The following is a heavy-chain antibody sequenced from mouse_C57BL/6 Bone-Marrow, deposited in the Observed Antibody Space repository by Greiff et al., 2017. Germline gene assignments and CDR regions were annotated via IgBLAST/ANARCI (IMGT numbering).Heavy chain of an antibody. CDR3: ARSTMRYYFDY. CDR2: IDPSDSYT. Sequence: VQLQQPGAELVRPGTSVKLSCKASGYTFTSYWMHWVKQRPGQGLEWIGVIDPSDSYTNYNQKFKGKATLTVDTSSSTAYMQLSSLTSEDSAVYYSARSTMRYYFDYWGQGTTLTVSS. V-gene: IGHV1-59*01. CDR1: GYTFTSYW. D-gene: IGHD2-4*01. J-gene: IGHJ2*01.